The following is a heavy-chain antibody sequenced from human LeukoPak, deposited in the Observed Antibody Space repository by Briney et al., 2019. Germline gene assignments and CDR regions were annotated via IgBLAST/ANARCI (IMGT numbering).Heavy chain of an antibody. CDR2: ISYDGSNK. Sequence: PGGSLRLSCAASGFTFGSYAMHWVRQAPGKGLEWVAVISYDGSNKYYADSVKGRFTISRDNSKNTLYLQMNSLRAEDTAVYYCAKDRVAGRGDYWGQGTLVTVSS. CDR1: GFTFGSYA. CDR3: AKDRVAGRGDY. V-gene: IGHV3-30*18. D-gene: IGHD6-19*01. J-gene: IGHJ4*02.